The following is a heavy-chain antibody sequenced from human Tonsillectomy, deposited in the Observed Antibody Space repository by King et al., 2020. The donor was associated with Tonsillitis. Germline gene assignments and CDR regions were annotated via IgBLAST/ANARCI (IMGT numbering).Heavy chain of an antibody. V-gene: IGHV3-11*06. D-gene: IGHD2-21*02. J-gene: IGHJ6*03. CDR2: ISSSSSYT. Sequence: VQLVESGGGLVKPGGSLRLSCAASGFTFSDYYMSWIRQAPGKGLEWVSYISSSSSYTNYADSVKGRFTIYRDNAKNSLYLKMNSLRADDTAVYYCVVDVCGGYCSSEYYYMDVWGRGTTVTVSS. CDR1: GFTFSDYY. CDR3: VVDVCGGYCSSEYYYMDV.